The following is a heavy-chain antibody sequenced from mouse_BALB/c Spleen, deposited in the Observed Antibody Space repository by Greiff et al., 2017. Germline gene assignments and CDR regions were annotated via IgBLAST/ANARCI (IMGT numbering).Heavy chain of an antibody. CDR1: GFSLTSYG. CDR2: IWSGGST. Sequence: QVQLKESGPGLVQPSQSLSITCTVSGFSLTSYGVHWVRQSPGKGLEWLGVIWSGGSTDYNAAFISRLSISKDNSKSQVFFKMNSLQANDTAIYYCARPYGNFFWFAYWGQGTLVTVSA. V-gene: IGHV2-2*02. D-gene: IGHD2-1*01. J-gene: IGHJ3*01. CDR3: ARPYGNFFWFAY.